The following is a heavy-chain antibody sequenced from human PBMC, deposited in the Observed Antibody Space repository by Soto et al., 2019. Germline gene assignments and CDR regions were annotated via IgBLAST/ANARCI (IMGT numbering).Heavy chain of an antibody. CDR3: AKKDGPELELTWYFDY. V-gene: IGHV3-23*01. J-gene: IGHJ4*02. D-gene: IGHD1-7*01. CDR2: ISGSGGST. Sequence: PGGSLRLSCAASGFTFTTYAMNWVRQAPGKGLEWVSAISGSGGSTSYADSVKGRFTVSRDNSKNTLYLHMNSLRADDTAVYYCAKKDGPELELTWYFDYWGQGTLVTVSS. CDR1: GFTFTTYA.